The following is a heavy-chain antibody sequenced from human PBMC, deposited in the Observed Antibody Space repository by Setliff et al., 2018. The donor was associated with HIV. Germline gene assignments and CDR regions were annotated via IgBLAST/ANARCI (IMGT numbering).Heavy chain of an antibody. D-gene: IGHD3-10*01. J-gene: IGHJ3*02. CDR2: IKQDGSEK. CDR3: AKVFAFGVDGFDI. V-gene: IGHV3-7*03. CDR1: GFTFSNYW. Sequence: GGSLRLSCAASGFTFSNYWMNWVRQAPGKGLEWVANIKQDGSEKYYVDSVKGRFTISKDNSQNALYLQMNSLTDEDTAVYYCAKVFAFGVDGFDIWGQGTMVTVSS.